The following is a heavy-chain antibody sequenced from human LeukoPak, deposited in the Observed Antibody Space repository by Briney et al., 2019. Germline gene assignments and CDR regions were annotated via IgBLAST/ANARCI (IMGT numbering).Heavy chain of an antibody. V-gene: IGHV1-2*02. CDR1: GYTFTGYY. CDR3: ASTGGHVLDY. CDR2: VSSVNGDT. Sequence: ASVKVSCKASGYTFTGYYMNWVRQAPGQGLEWVGWVSSVNGDTNNAQKFQGRITMTMDMSITTAYMELNMLTSDDTAIYYCASTGGHVLDYWGQGTLVTVSS. D-gene: IGHD6-6*01. J-gene: IGHJ4*02.